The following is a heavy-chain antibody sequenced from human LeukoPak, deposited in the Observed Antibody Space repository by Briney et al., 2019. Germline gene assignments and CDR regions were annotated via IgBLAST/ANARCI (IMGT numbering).Heavy chain of an antibody. V-gene: IGHV3-30*18. Sequence: PGRSLRLSCAASGFTFSSYGMHWVCQAPGKGLEWVAVISYDGSNKYYADSVKGRFTISRDNSKNTLYLQMNSLRAEDTAVYYCAKDYYGSGSYDCYFDYWGQGTLVTVSS. J-gene: IGHJ4*02. D-gene: IGHD3-10*01. CDR3: AKDYYGSGSYDCYFDY. CDR2: ISYDGSNK. CDR1: GFTFSSYG.